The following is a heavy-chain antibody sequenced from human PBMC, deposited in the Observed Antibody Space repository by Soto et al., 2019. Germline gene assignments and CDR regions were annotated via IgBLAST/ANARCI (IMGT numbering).Heavy chain of an antibody. CDR2: IIPIFGTA. CDR1: GGTFSSYA. D-gene: IGHD3-10*01. J-gene: IGHJ6*02. CDR3: ARGKPVTYYGSGSPPTSYGMDV. V-gene: IGHV1-69*13. Sequence: ASVKVSCKASGGTFSSYAISWVRQAPGQGLEWMGGIIPIFGTANYAQKFQGRVTITADESTSTAYMELSSLRSEDTAVYYCARGKPVTYYGSGSPPTSYGMDVWGQGTTVTVYS.